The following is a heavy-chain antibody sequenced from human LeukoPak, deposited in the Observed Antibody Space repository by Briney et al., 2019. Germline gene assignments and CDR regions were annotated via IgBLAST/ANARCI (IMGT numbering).Heavy chain of an antibody. J-gene: IGHJ4*02. D-gene: IGHD6-19*01. CDR1: GGTFSNYA. Sequence: SVKVSCKASGGTFSNYAITWVRQAPGQGLEWMGGILPITGTANYAQKFQGRVTISADESTSTAYMELSSLRSEDTAVYYCATVDILAVAGNAFDYWGQGTLVTVSS. CDR3: ATVDILAVAGNAFDY. CDR2: ILPITGTA. V-gene: IGHV1-69*13.